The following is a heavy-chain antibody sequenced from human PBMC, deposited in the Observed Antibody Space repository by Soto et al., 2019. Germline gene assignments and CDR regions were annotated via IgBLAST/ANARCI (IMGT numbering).Heavy chain of an antibody. J-gene: IGHJ4*02. Sequence: EVQLVESGGGLVQPGGSLRLTCAASGFPFRSYWMSWVRQAPGKGLEWVANIKQDGSEKYYVDSVKGRFTISRDNANNSLYLQMNSLRAEDTAVYYCARAYDYVEYWGQGTLVTVSS. D-gene: IGHD3-22*01. CDR2: IKQDGSEK. V-gene: IGHV3-7*03. CDR1: GFPFRSYW. CDR3: ARAYDYVEY.